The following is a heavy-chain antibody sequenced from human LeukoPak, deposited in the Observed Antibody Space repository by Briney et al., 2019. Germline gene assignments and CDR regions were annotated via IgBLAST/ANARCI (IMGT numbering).Heavy chain of an antibody. D-gene: IGHD5-24*01. Sequence: SETLSLTCTVSGGSISSYYWSWIRQPPGKGLEWIGYIYYSGSTNYNPSLKSRVTISVDTSKNQFSLTLTSVTAADTAVYYCASANNLHYFDSWGQGTLVTVSS. CDR1: GGSISSYY. V-gene: IGHV4-59*08. CDR2: IYYSGST. J-gene: IGHJ4*02. CDR3: ASANNLHYFDS.